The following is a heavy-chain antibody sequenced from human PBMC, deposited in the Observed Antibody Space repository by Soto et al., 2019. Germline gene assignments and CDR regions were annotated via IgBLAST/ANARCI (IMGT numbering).Heavy chain of an antibody. V-gene: IGHV3-30-3*01. CDR2: ISYDGSNK. CDR3: ARDKRSGFLEWLLSPGGMDV. D-gene: IGHD3-3*01. J-gene: IGHJ6*02. Sequence: GGSLRLSCAASGFTFSSYAMHWVRQAPGKGLEWVAVISYDGSNKYYADSVKGRFTISRDNSKNTLYLQMNSLRAEDTAVYYCARDKRSGFLEWLLSPGGMDVWGQGTTVTVSS. CDR1: GFTFSSYA.